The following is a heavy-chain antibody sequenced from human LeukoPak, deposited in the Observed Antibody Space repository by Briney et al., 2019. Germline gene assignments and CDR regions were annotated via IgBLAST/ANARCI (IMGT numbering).Heavy chain of an antibody. CDR2: ISSSSSYI. Sequence: GGSLRLSCAASGFTFSSYAMSWVRQAPGKGLEWVSSISSSSSYIYYADSVKGRFTISRDNAKNSLYLQMNSLRAEDTAVYYCARVTTMVRGVIIGFDYWGQGTLVTASS. J-gene: IGHJ4*02. V-gene: IGHV3-21*01. CDR3: ARVTTMVRGVIIGFDY. D-gene: IGHD3-10*01. CDR1: GFTFSSYA.